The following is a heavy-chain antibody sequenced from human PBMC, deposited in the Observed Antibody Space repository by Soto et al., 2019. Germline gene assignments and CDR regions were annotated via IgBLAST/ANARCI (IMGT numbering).Heavy chain of an antibody. D-gene: IGHD3-10*02. CDR3: ARNMDYYYGRGSGNGHGV. Sequence: QVQLVQSGAEVKEPGDSVRVSCEASGYTFTAYYIHWVRQAPGRGLEWMGWINPKFGDTTYAQDFQGRVSMTRDMSISTVYMELSSLTSDDTAIYYCARNMDYYYGRGSGNGHGVWGQGTTVTVFS. V-gene: IGHV1-2*02. J-gene: IGHJ6*02. CDR1: GYTFTAYY. CDR2: INPKFGDT.